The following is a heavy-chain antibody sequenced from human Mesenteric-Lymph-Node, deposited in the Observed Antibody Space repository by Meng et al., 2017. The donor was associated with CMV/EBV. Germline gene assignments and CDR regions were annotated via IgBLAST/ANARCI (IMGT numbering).Heavy chain of an antibody. J-gene: IGHJ6*02. CDR2: INPSGGST. CDR3: ARGSYSYAYPPFHYGMDV. D-gene: IGHD5-18*01. Sequence: ASVKVSCKASGYTFTSYYMHWVRQAPGQGLEWMGIINPSGGSTSYAQKLQGRVTMTRDTSTSTVYMELSSLRSEDTAVYYCARGSYSYAYPPFHYGMDVWGQGTTVTVSS. CDR1: GYTFTSYY. V-gene: IGHV1-46*01.